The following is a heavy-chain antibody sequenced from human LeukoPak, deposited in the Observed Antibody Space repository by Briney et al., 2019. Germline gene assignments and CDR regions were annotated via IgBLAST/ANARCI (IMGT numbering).Heavy chain of an antibody. CDR3: ARAQEGCSRSSCYLGP. Sequence: PSETLSLTCAISGASITSTNWWVWFRQPPGKGLEWIGEMHHSGRTNYNPSLRSRVAMSLDKSNNQFYLRLSSVAAADTALYYCARAQEGCSRSSCYLGPWGQGTQVTVSS. CDR1: GASITSTNW. CDR2: MHHSGRT. D-gene: IGHD2-2*01. J-gene: IGHJ5*02. V-gene: IGHV4-4*02.